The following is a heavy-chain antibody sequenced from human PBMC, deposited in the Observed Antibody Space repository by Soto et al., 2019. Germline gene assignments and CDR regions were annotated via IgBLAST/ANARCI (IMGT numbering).Heavy chain of an antibody. V-gene: IGHV4-34*01. CDR2: INHSGST. Sequence: KPSETLSLTCAVYGGSFSGYYWSWIRQPPGKGLEWIGEINHSGSTNYNPSLKSRVTISVDTSKNQFSLKLSSVTAADTAVYYCARGQARYCSGGSCYGYRLSYYYYGMDVGGQGTTVTVSS. CDR3: ARGQARYCSGGSCYGYRLSYYYYGMDV. J-gene: IGHJ6*02. D-gene: IGHD2-15*01. CDR1: GGSFSGYY.